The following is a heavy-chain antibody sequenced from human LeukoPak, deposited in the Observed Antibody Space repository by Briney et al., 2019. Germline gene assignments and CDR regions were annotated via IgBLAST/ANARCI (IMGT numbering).Heavy chain of an antibody. D-gene: IGHD6-19*01. CDR1: GYSISSGYY. J-gene: IGHJ4*02. CDR3: ARAVGQWLDQAFDY. Sequence: KPSETLSLTCTVSGYSISSGYYWGWIRQPPGKGLEWIGSIYHSGSTYYNPSLKSRVTISVDTSKNQFSLKLSSVSAADTAVYYCARAVGQWLDQAFDYWGQGTLVTVSS. V-gene: IGHV4-38-2*02. CDR2: IYHSGST.